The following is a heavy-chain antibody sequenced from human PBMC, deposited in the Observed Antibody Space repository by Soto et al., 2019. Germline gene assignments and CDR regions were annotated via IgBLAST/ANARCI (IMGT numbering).Heavy chain of an antibody. D-gene: IGHD5-12*01. Sequence: EVQLLESGGDLVQPGGSLRLSCAASGFSFGGYGMSWVRQAPGKGLEWVSALSGSGSTTYYADSVRGRFIISRDNSRDTLFLQMNSRRAEDTAVYFCAKASKGYTGYDLDYWGQGTVVTVSP. CDR2: LSGSGSTT. CDR3: AKASKGYTGYDLDY. J-gene: IGHJ4*02. CDR1: GFSFGGYG. V-gene: IGHV3-23*01.